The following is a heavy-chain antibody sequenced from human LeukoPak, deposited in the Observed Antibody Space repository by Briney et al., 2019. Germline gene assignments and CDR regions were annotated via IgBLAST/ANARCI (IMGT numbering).Heavy chain of an antibody. CDR1: GYTFTGYY. CDR2: INPSSGGT. V-gene: IGHV1-2*02. D-gene: IGHD3-22*01. J-gene: IGHJ4*02. Sequence: GASVKVSCKASGYTFTGYYMHWVRQAPGQGLEWMGWINPSSGGTNYAQKFQGRVTMTRDTSISTAYMELSRLRSDDTAVYYCARDQYDSSGYYMPLDYWGQGTLVTVSS. CDR3: ARDQYDSSGYYMPLDY.